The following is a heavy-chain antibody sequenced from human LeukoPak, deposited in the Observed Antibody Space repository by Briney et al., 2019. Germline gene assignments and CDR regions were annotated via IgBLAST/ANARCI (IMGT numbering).Heavy chain of an antibody. CDR2: INHSGST. D-gene: IGHD3/OR15-3a*01. CDR1: GGSFSGYY. Sequence: SETLSLTCAVYGGSFSGYYWSWIRQPPGKGLEWIGEINHSGSTNYNPSLKSRVTISVDTSKNQFSLKLSSVTAADTAVYYCARASVRTGYYIHYYYGMDVWGQGTTVTVSS. CDR3: ARASVRTGYYIHYYYGMDV. J-gene: IGHJ6*02. V-gene: IGHV4-34*01.